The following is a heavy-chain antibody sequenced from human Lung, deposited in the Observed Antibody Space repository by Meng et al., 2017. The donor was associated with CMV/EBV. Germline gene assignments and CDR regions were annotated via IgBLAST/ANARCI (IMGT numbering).Heavy chain of an antibody. CDR1: GFTFSSYW. Sequence: LSLTXAASGFTFSSYWMSWVRQAPGKGLEWVANINQDGSEKYYVDSVNGRFTISRDNAKNSLYLQMNSLRAEDTAVYFCARDQGTVGYCGGTSCYSFYYGMDVWGQGXTVTVSS. CDR2: INQDGSEK. J-gene: IGHJ6*02. V-gene: IGHV3-7*01. CDR3: ARDQGTVGYCGGTSCYSFYYGMDV. D-gene: IGHD2-2*01.